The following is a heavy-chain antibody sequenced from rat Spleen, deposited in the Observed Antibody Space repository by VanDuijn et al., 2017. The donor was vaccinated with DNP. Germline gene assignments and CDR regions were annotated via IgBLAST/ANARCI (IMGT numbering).Heavy chain of an antibody. D-gene: IGHD4-3*01. CDR2: MWSGGDT. CDR3: VRDPYNAGFDY. CDR1: GFPLNTYH. V-gene: IGHV2-32*01. J-gene: IGHJ2*01. Sequence: QVQLKESGPGLVQPSQTLSLTCTVSGFPLNTYHVHWVLQPPRKGLEWMGVMWSGGDTSYYLPLKSRLTITRDTSKSQIFLKMNSLQSEDTATYYCVRDPYNAGFDYWGQGIMVTVSS.